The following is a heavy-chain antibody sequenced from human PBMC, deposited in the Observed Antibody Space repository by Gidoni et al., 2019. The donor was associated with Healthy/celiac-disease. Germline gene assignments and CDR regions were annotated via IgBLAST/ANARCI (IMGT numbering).Heavy chain of an antibody. V-gene: IGHV3-23*01. D-gene: IGHD6-13*01. J-gene: IGHJ4*02. CDR3: AKVSSWYGGYFDY. Sequence: EVQLLESGGGLVQPGGALRLSCAALGSPFSSYAMSWVRQAPGKGLEWVAAISGSGGSTYSADSVKGRFTISRDNSKNTLYLQMNSLRAEDTAVYYCAKVSSWYGGYFDYWGQGTLVTVSS. CDR1: GSPFSSYA. CDR2: ISGSGGST.